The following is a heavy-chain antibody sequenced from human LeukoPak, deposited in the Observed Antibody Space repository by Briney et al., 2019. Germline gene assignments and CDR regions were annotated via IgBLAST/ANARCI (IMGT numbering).Heavy chain of an antibody. J-gene: IGHJ3*01. CDR1: GYTFTAYY. CDR3: ARVDSGHDSGPS. Sequence: VASVKVSCKASGYTFTAYYMHWVRQVPGQGLEWMGRINPNSGDTDYAQKFQGRVIMTRDTSISTAYMEVSRLRSDDTAVYYCARVDSGHDSGPSWGQGTTVTVSS. CDR2: INPNSGDT. V-gene: IGHV1-2*06. D-gene: IGHD5-12*01.